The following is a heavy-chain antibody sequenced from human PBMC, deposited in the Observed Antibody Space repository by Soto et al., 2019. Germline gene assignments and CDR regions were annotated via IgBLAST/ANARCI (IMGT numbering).Heavy chain of an antibody. CDR1: GFTFSSYA. Sequence: QVQLVESGGGVVQPGRSLRLSCAASGFTFSSYAMHWVRQAPGKGLEWVAVISYDGSNKYYADSVKGRFTISRDNSKNTLYLQMNSLRAEDPAVYYCAREELSTSCYDYWGQGTLVTVSS. J-gene: IGHJ4*02. D-gene: IGHD2-2*01. V-gene: IGHV3-30-3*01. CDR3: AREELSTSCYDY. CDR2: ISYDGSNK.